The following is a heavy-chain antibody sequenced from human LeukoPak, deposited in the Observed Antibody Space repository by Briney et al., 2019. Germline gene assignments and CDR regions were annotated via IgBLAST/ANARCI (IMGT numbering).Heavy chain of an antibody. CDR1: GFTFSSYE. CDR2: ISSSGSTI. V-gene: IGHV3-48*03. CDR3: ARAQYSSGWYEEDDYYYGMDV. Sequence: PGGPLRLSCAASGFTFSSYEMNWVRQAPVKALERVSYISSSGSTIYYADSVKGQFTISRDNAKNSLYMPMNSLRAEDTAVYYCARAQYSSGWYEEDDYYYGMDVWGKGTTVTVSS. D-gene: IGHD6-19*01. J-gene: IGHJ6*04.